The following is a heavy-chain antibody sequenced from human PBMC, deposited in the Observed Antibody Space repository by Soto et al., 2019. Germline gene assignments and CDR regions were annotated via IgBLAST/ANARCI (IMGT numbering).Heavy chain of an antibody. J-gene: IGHJ4*02. V-gene: IGHV3-21*01. CDR3: ARDRLRLLGAVPLNDY. D-gene: IGHD5-12*01. CDR2: ISSSSSYI. CDR1: GFTFSSYS. Sequence: EVQLVESGGGLVKPGGSLRLSCAASGFTFSSYSMNWVRQAPGKGLEWVSSISSSSSYIYYADSVKGRFTISRDNANNSRYLQMNSLRAEDTAVYYCARDRLRLLGAVPLNDYWGQGTLVTVSS.